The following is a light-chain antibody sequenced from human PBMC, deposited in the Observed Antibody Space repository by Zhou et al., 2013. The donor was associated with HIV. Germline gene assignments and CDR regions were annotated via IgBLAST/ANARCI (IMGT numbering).Light chain of an antibody. V-gene: IGKV1-39*01. J-gene: IGKJ4*01. CDR2: AAS. CDR3: QQSYTTPLT. Sequence: DIHMTQSPSSLSASVGDRVTITCRASHNLGSYLNWYQQKPGRAPNLLIYAASSLQSGVPSRFSGSGSGTDFTLTISSLQPEDFATYFCQQSYTTPLTFGGGTKVDIK. CDR1: HNLGSY.